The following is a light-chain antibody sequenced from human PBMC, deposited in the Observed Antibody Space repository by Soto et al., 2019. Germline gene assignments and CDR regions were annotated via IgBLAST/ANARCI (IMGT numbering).Light chain of an antibody. V-gene: IGKV3-20*01. CDR3: PLYCRSPRT. CDR1: QSVSSSD. Sequence: EIVLTQSPGTLALSPGERDTLSCRASQSVSSSDLAWYQQKPGQAPRLLIYGTSSRATGIPNRFSGRWSGKDFTLTLSRLEPEDFCVYLCPLYCRSPRTFGQGTKVEIK. CDR2: GTS. J-gene: IGKJ1*01.